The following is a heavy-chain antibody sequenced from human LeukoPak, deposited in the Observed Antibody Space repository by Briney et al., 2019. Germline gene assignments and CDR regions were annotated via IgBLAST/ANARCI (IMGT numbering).Heavy chain of an antibody. CDR3: AKEYYYDSSEFDP. V-gene: IGHV3-30*02. Sequence: GGSLRLSCAASGFTLSSYGMHWVRQAPGKGLEWVAFIRYDGSNKYYADSVKGRFTISRDNSKNTLYLQMNSLRAEDTAVYYCAKEYYYDSSEFDPWGQGTLVTVSS. J-gene: IGHJ5*02. CDR2: IRYDGSNK. CDR1: GFTLSSYG. D-gene: IGHD3-22*01.